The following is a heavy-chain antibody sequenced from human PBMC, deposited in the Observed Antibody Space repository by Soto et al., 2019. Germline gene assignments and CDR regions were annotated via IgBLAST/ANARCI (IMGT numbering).Heavy chain of an antibody. D-gene: IGHD6-19*01. V-gene: IGHV2-5*02. CDR2: IYWDDDK. CDR3: AHIVVAGLGYYFDY. J-gene: IGHJ4*02. Sequence: QITLKESGPTLVKPTQPLTLTCTFSGFSLSSTRMAVGWIRQPPGKSLEWLALIYWDDDKRYSPFLKSRLTITKYTSKNQVVLTMSNMDPVDTARYYCAHIVVAGLGYYFDYWGQGTLVTVSS. CDR1: GFSLSSTRMA.